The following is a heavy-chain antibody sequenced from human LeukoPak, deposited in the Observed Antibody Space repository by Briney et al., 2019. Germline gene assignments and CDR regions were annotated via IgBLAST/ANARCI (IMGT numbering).Heavy chain of an antibody. J-gene: IGHJ4*02. CDR1: GFTFSSYG. V-gene: IGHV3-30*02. D-gene: IGHD3-10*01. CDR3: ARLITMVRGVTIPPDY. Sequence: GGSLRLSCAASGFTFSSYGMHWVRQAPGKGLEWVAFIRYDGSNKYYADSVKGRFTISRDNSKNTVYLQMNSLRAEDTAVYYCARLITMVRGVTIPPDYWGQGTLVTVSS. CDR2: IRYDGSNK.